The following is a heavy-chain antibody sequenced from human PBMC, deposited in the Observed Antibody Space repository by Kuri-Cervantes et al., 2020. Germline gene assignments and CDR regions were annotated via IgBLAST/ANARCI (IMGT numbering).Heavy chain of an antibody. CDR2: INPNSGGT. J-gene: IGHJ4*02. D-gene: IGHD3-3*01. V-gene: IGHV1-2*02. CDR1: GYTFTGYC. Sequence: ASVTVSCKDSGYTFTGYCMHWERQAPAQGLEWMGWINPNSGGTNYAQKFQGRVTMTRDTSISTAYMELSRLRSDDTAVYYCASIVRVGDFWSGYYEPFDYWGQGTLVTVSS. CDR3: ASIVRVGDFWSGYYEPFDY.